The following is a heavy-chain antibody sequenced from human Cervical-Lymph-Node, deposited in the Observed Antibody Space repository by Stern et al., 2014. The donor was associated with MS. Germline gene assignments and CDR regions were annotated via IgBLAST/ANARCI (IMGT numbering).Heavy chain of an antibody. CDR1: GGSISSGGYY. D-gene: IGHD3-3*01. Sequence: VQLEESGPGLVKPSQTLSLTCTVSGGSISSGGYYWSWIRQHPGKGLVWIGYIYYSGSTYYNPSLKSRVTISVDTSKNQFSLKLSSVTAADTAVYYCARVSYDFWSGYYPFDYWGQGTLVTVSS. CDR2: IYYSGST. V-gene: IGHV4-31*03. J-gene: IGHJ4*02. CDR3: ARVSYDFWSGYYPFDY.